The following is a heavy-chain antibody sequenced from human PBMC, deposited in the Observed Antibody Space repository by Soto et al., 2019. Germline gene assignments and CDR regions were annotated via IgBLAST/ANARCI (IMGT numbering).Heavy chain of an antibody. J-gene: IGHJ4*02. CDR2: IYYSGST. CDR1: GGSISSYY. V-gene: IGHV4-59*01. D-gene: IGHD3-22*01. CDR3: ARVASYYYDSSGTNFDY. Sequence: SETLSLTCTVSGGSISSYYWSWIRQPPGKGLEWIGYIYYSGSTNYNPSLKSRVTISVDTSKNQFSLKLSSVTAADTAVYYCARVASYYYDSSGTNFDYWGQGTMVTVYS.